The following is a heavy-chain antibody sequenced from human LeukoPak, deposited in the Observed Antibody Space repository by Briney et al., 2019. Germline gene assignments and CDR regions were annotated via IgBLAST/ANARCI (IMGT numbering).Heavy chain of an antibody. CDR1: GFTFSNYG. D-gene: IGHD6-19*01. CDR2: ISGSGDST. V-gene: IGHV3-23*01. Sequence: GGSLRLSCAASGFTFSNYGMSWVRQAPGKGLEWVSAISGSGDSTYYPDSVKGRFTISRDNSKNTVFLQIHSLRAEDTAVYYCAKDPSGAWFFEHWGQGTLVTVSS. CDR3: AKDPSGAWFFEH. J-gene: IGHJ4*02.